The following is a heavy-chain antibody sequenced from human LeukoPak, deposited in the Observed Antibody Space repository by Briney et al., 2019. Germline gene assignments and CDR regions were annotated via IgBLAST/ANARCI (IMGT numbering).Heavy chain of an antibody. Sequence: PGGSLRLSCAASGFTFSSYDMHWVRQAAGKGLEWVSTIGTAGDTYYPVSVKGRFTISRENAKNSLYLQMNSLRAGDTAVFYCARGSVPGTHDAFDIWGQGTMVTVSS. CDR2: IGTAGDT. CDR1: GFTFSSYD. D-gene: IGHD6-19*01. CDR3: ARGSVPGTHDAFDI. V-gene: IGHV3-13*01. J-gene: IGHJ3*02.